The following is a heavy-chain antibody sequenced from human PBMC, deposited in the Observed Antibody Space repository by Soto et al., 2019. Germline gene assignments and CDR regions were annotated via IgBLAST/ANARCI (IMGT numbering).Heavy chain of an antibody. D-gene: IGHD2-15*01. Sequence: PSETLSLTCAVSGGCISSGGYSWSWIRQPPGKGLEWIGYIYHSGSTYYNPSLKSRVTISVDRSKNQFSLKLSSVTAADTAVYYCARVRGCSGGSCYGDWFDPWGQGTLVTVSS. CDR1: GGCISSGGYS. V-gene: IGHV4-30-2*01. CDR2: IYHSGST. CDR3: ARVRGCSGGSCYGDWFDP. J-gene: IGHJ5*02.